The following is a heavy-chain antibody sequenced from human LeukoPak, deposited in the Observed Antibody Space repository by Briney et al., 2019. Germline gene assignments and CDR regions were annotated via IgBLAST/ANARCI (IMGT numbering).Heavy chain of an antibody. CDR2: IKGDESAR. D-gene: IGHD1-26*01. V-gene: IGHV3-7*01. J-gene: IGHJ4*02. CDR1: GFTFSTYW. Sequence: GGSLRLSCAASGFTFSTYWMAWVRQAPGKGLEWVANIKGDESARHQADSVKGRFSISRDNAKKSVYLQMSSLRGEDTAVYYCARDVGGSLDYWGQGTLVTVSS. CDR3: ARDVGGSLDY.